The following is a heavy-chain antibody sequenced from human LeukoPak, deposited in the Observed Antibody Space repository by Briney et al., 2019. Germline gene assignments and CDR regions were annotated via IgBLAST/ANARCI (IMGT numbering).Heavy chain of an antibody. CDR2: IYYSGST. D-gene: IGHD2-2*01. V-gene: IGHV4-39*01. CDR1: GGSISSSSYY. Sequence: PSETLSPTCTVSGGSISSSSYYWAWIRQPPGKGLEWIGSIYYSGSTYYNPSLKSRVTISVDTSKNQFSLKLSSVTAADTAVYYCARQGDLGYCSTPSCYVDYWGQGTLVTVSS. J-gene: IGHJ4*02. CDR3: ARQGDLGYCSTPSCYVDY.